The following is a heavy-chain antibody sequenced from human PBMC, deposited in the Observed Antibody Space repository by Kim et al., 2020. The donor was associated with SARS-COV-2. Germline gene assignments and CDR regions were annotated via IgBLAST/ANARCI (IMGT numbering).Heavy chain of an antibody. D-gene: IGHD2-2*01. CDR1: GFTFRNDW. CDR2: IKSKTDGGTT. Sequence: GGSLRLSCVVSGFTFRNDWMSWVRQAPGKGLEWVGLIKSKTDGGTTDYAAPVKGRFMISRDDSKNTLYVHMNSLKTEDTAIYYCSTSSPRNYYYHYAMDVWGQGTTVTVSS. J-gene: IGHJ6*02. V-gene: IGHV3-15*01. CDR3: STSSPRNYYYHYAMDV.